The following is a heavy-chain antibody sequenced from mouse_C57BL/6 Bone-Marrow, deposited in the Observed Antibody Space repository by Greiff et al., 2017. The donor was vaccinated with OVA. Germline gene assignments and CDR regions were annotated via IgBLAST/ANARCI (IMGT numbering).Heavy chain of an antibody. CDR1: GYTFTSYG. CDR3: ARTSPWYFDG. Sequence: QVQLQQSGAELARPGASVKLSCKASGYTFTSYGISWVKQRTGQGLEWIGEIYPRSGNTYYNEQFKGKATLSADKSSSTAYMELRTLTSDDSAFDFCARTSPWYFDGWGTGTTVTVSS. V-gene: IGHV1-81*01. CDR2: IYPRSGNT. J-gene: IGHJ1*03. D-gene: IGHD2-14*01.